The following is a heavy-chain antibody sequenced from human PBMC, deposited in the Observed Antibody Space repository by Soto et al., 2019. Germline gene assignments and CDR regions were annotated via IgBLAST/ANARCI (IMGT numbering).Heavy chain of an antibody. D-gene: IGHD2-15*01. V-gene: IGHV3-15*01. CDR3: TTEDVVVVAATPFDY. Sequence: EVQLVESGGGLVKPGGSLRLSCAASGFTFSKAWMSWVRQAPGKGLEWVGRIKSKTDGGTTDYAAPVKGRFTISRDDSKNTLYLQMNSLKTEDTAVYYCTTEDVVVVAATPFDYWGQGTLVTVSS. CDR2: IKSKTDGGTT. J-gene: IGHJ4*02. CDR1: GFTFSKAW.